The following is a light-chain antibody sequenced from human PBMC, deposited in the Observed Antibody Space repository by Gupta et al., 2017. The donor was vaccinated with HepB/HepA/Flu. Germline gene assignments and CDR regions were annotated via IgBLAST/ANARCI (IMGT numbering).Light chain of an antibody. CDR1: SSNIGAGYV. CDR3: QSYDSSSSGVV. V-gene: IGLV1-40*01. Sequence: QSVLTQPPSVSGAPGQRVAISCTGSSSNIGAGYVVHWYQQLPGTAPKLLIYGNSNRPSGVPDRFSGSKSGTSASLAITGLQAEDEADYYCQSYDSSSSGVVFGGGTKLTVL. CDR2: GNS. J-gene: IGLJ2*01.